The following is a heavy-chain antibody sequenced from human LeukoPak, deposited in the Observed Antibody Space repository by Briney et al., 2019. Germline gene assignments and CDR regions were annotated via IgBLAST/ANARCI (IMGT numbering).Heavy chain of an antibody. CDR1: GGTFSSYA. Sequence: ASVKVSCKASGGTFSSYAISWVRQAPGQGLEWMGGIIPIFGTANYAQKFQGRVTITADKSTSTAYMELSSLRSEDTAVYYCAKDRGYCSGGSCYGYFQHWGQGTLVTVSS. D-gene: IGHD2-15*01. J-gene: IGHJ1*01. V-gene: IGHV1-69*06. CDR2: IIPIFGTA. CDR3: AKDRGYCSGGSCYGYFQH.